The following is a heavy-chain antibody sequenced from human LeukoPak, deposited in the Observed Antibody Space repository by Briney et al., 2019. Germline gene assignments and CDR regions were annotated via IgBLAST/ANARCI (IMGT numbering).Heavy chain of an antibody. V-gene: IGHV4-61*02. CDR2: IYTSGST. CDR1: GGSISSGSYY. D-gene: IGHD4-23*01. J-gene: IGHJ4*02. Sequence: SETLSLTCTVSGGSISSGSYYWSWIRQPAGKGLEWIGRIYTSGSTNYNPSLKSRVTISVDTSKNQFSLKLSSVTAADTAVYYCARGGNSNADYWGQGTLVTVSS. CDR3: ARGGNSNADY.